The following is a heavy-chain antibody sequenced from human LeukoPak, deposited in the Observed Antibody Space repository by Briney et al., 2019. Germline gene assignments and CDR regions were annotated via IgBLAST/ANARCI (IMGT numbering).Heavy chain of an antibody. Sequence: GESLQISCKASGDTFTNYWIAWVRHMPRKGLEWMGIINPGDSDTRYSPSVEGQVTISVDKSISTAFLQWSSLKASDTAMYYCARGGVFSSSWFAYFDYWGQGTLVTVSS. CDR1: GDTFTNYW. V-gene: IGHV5-51*01. D-gene: IGHD6-13*01. J-gene: IGHJ4*02. CDR2: INPGDSDT. CDR3: ARGGVFSSSWFAYFDY.